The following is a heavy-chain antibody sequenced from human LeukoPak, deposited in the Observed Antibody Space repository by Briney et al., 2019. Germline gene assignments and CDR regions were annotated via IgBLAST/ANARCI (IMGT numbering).Heavy chain of an antibody. V-gene: IGHV3-72*01. CDR3: TATYYYDSSGSITHANFDY. Sequence: GGSLRLSCAASGFTFSDHYMDWVRQAPGKGLEWVGRTRNKANSYTTEYAASVKGRFTISRDDSKNTLYLQMNSLNTEDTAVYYCTATYYYDSSGSITHANFDYWGQGTLVTVSS. J-gene: IGHJ4*02. D-gene: IGHD3-22*01. CDR2: TRNKANSYTT. CDR1: GFTFSDHY.